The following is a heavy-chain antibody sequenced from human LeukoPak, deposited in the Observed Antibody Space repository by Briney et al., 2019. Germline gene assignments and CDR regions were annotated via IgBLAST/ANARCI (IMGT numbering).Heavy chain of an antibody. D-gene: IGHD6-13*01. J-gene: IGHJ4*02. CDR3: AKDRPYSSSWYGAGDY. CDR2: ISATGGGT. Sequence: GGSLRLSCVVSGFTVSSNYMSWVRQAPGKGLEWVSSISATGGGTYYADSVKGRFTISRDNSKNTLYLQMNSLRAEDTAVYYCAKDRPYSSSWYGAGDYWGQGTLVTVSS. V-gene: IGHV3-23*01. CDR1: GFTVSSNY.